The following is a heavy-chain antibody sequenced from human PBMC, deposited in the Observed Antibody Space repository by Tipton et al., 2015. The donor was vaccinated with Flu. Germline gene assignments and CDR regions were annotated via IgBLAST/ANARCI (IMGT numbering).Heavy chain of an antibody. V-gene: IGHV4-59*08. Sequence: TLSLTCTVSGDSMSPYYWSWIGQVPGRGLEWIGFIDFGGSSNYNPSLWGRVSMSIDTSKNQFSLSLSSVTAADTGVYYCARPPSAGSVWYFEIWRRGTMVSVS. J-gene: IGHJ2*01. CDR1: GDSMSPYY. CDR3: ARPPSAGSVWYFEI. CDR2: IDFGGSS. D-gene: IGHD5-12*01.